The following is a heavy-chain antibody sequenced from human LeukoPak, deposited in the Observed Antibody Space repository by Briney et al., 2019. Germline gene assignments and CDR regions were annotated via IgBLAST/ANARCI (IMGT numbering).Heavy chain of an antibody. V-gene: IGHV4-30-4*08. CDR2: IYYSGST. Sequence: PSETLSLTCTVSGGSISSDDYYWSWIRQPPGKGLEWIGYIYYSGSTYYNPSLKSRVTISVDTSKNQFSLKLSSVTAEDTAVYYCARGADYDHMDVWGKGTTVTVSS. CDR3: ARGADYDHMDV. CDR1: GGSISSDDYY. J-gene: IGHJ6*03.